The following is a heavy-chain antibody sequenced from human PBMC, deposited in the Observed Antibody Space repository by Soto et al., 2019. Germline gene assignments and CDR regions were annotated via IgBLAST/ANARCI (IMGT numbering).Heavy chain of an antibody. CDR3: ASSLLTPFDY. D-gene: IGHD7-27*01. Sequence: EVQLVESVGGLVQPGGSLRLSCAASGFTFSSYWMHWVRQVPGKGLVWVSRINSDGSSTSYADYVKGRFTISRDNAKNTLYLQMNSLRAEDTAVYYCASSLLTPFDYWGQGTLVTVAS. J-gene: IGHJ4*02. CDR1: GFTFSSYW. V-gene: IGHV3-74*01. CDR2: INSDGSST.